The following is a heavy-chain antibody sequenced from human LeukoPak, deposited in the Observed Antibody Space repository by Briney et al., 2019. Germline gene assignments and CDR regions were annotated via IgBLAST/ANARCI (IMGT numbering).Heavy chain of an antibody. CDR1: GYTFTSYY. V-gene: IGHV1-46*01. CDR2: INPSGGST. Sequence: ASVKVSCKASGYTFTSYYMHWVRQAPGQGLEWMGIINPSGGSTSYAQKFQGRVTMTRDTSTSTVYMELSSLRSEDTAVYYCARDEFYDSSGYYYDVDYWGQGTLVTVSS. J-gene: IGHJ4*02. D-gene: IGHD3-22*01. CDR3: ARDEFYDSSGYYYDVDY.